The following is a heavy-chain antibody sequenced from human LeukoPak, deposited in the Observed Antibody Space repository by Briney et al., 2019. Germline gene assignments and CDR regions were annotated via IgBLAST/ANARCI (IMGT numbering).Heavy chain of an antibody. J-gene: IGHJ4*02. D-gene: IGHD2-15*01. Sequence: SVKGLFTLSRDNAKNSLYLQMNSLRAEDTAVYYCARDLDCSGGSCYFDYWGQGTLVTVSS. V-gene: IGHV3-21*01. CDR3: ARDLDCSGGSCYFDY.